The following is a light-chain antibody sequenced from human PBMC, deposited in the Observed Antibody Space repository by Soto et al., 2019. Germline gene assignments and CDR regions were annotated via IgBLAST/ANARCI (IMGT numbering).Light chain of an antibody. CDR1: QGIGNF. CDR2: TAS. V-gene: IGKV1-27*01. Sequence: DIQMTQSPSSLSASVGDRVTITCRASQGIGNFLAWYQQKPGKVPKLLIYTASTLQSGVPSRFSGSGSGTDFPLTISGLQPEDVATYYCQKYNSAPRTFGQGTKVEIK. CDR3: QKYNSAPRT. J-gene: IGKJ1*01.